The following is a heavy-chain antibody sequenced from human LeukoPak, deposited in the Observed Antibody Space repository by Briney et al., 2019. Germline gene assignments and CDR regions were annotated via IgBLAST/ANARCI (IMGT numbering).Heavy chain of an antibody. Sequence: GGSLRLSCAASGFTFSDYYMSWIRQAPGKGLEWVSYISSSGSTIYYADSVKGRFTISRDNAKNSLYLQMNSLRAEDTAVYYCVRDLAGSNRFHFDYWGQGTLVTVSS. D-gene: IGHD1/OR15-1a*01. V-gene: IGHV3-11*01. CDR3: VRDLAGSNRFHFDY. CDR1: GFTFSDYY. CDR2: ISSSGSTI. J-gene: IGHJ4*02.